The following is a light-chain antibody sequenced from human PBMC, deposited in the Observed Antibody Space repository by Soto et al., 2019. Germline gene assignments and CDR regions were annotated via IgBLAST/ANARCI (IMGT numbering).Light chain of an antibody. CDR1: QSVSSN. V-gene: IGKV3-15*01. CDR3: QQYNNWPSWT. Sequence: EIVMTQSPATLSVSPGERATLSCRASQSVSSNFDWYQQKPGQAPRLLIYGASTRATGIPARFSGSGSGTEFTLTISSLQSEDFAVYYCQQYNNWPSWTFGQGTKVEIK. J-gene: IGKJ1*01. CDR2: GAS.